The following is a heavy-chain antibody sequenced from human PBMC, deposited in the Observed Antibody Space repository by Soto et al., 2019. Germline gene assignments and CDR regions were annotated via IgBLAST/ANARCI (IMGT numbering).Heavy chain of an antibody. CDR1: GGSNSSYY. CDR3: ARDGGSYYDY. J-gene: IGHJ4*02. CDR2: IYYSGST. V-gene: IGHV4-59*01. D-gene: IGHD3-16*01. Sequence: PSETLSLTCTVSGGSNSSYYWSWIRQPPGKGLEWIGYIYYSGSTNYNPSLKSRVTISVDTSKNQFSLKLSSVTAADTAVYYCARDGGSYYDYWGQGTLVTVSS.